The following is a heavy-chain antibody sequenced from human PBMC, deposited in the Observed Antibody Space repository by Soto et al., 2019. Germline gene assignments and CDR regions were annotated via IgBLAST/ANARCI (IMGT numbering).Heavy chain of an antibody. CDR3: ATSSLGYYYGMDV. CDR2: IYYSGST. CDR1: GDSISSGDYY. D-gene: IGHD2-2*01. J-gene: IGHJ6*02. Sequence: SETLSLTCTVSGDSISSGDYYWGWIRQPPGKGLEWIGSIYYSGSTYYTPSLESRLTISVDTSKNQFSLKLSSVTAADTAVYYCATSSLGYYYGMDVWGQGTTVTVSS. V-gene: IGHV4-39*01.